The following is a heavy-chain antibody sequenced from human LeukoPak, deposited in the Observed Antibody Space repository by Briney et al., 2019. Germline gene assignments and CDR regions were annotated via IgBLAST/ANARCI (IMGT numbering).Heavy chain of an antibody. CDR3: VRGSGYSSSWYREHFQH. CDR1: GFTFSSYG. J-gene: IGHJ1*01. D-gene: IGHD6-13*01. CDR2: IWYDGSNK. V-gene: IGHV3-33*01. Sequence: GGSLRLSCAASGFTFSSYGMHWVRQAPGKGLEWVAVIWYDGSNKYYADSVKGRFTISRDNSKNTLYLQMNSLRAEDTAVYYCVRGSGYSSSWYREHFQHWGQGTLVTVSS.